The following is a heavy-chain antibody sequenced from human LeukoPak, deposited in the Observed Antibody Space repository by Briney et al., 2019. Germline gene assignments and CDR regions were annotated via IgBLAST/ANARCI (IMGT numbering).Heavy chain of an antibody. D-gene: IGHD1-26*01. V-gene: IGHV3-7*01. CDR3: ARDKVVGATNLDY. Sequence: PGGSLRLSCAASGFTFSTYWMSWVRQAPRKGLEWVANIRQDGGETYYVDSVKGRFTISRDNAKNSLFLQMNSLRAEDTAVYYCARDKVVGATNLDYWGQGTLVTVSS. J-gene: IGHJ4*02. CDR2: IRQDGGET. CDR1: GFTFSTYW.